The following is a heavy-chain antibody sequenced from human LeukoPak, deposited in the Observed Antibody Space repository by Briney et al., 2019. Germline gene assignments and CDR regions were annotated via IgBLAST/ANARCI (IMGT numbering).Heavy chain of an antibody. CDR2: IYYSGST. J-gene: IGHJ3*02. CDR1: GGSISSSSYY. Sequence: PSETLSLTCTVSGGSISSSSYYWGWIRQPPGKGLEWIGSIYYSGSTYYNPSLKSRVTISVDRSKNQFSLKLSSVTAADTAVYYCARTAIYCSSTSCYPPAIWGQGTMVTVSS. CDR3: ARTAIYCSSTSCYPPAI. D-gene: IGHD2-2*01. V-gene: IGHV4-39*07.